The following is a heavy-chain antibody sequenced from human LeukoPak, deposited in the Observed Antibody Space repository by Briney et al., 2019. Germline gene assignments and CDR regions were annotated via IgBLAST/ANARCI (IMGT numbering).Heavy chain of an antibody. J-gene: IGHJ3*02. CDR3: ARQRPGSGSYYDAFDI. V-gene: IGHV5-51*01. CDR2: IYPGDSDT. D-gene: IGHD3-10*01. CDR1: GYSFTSYW. Sequence: GESLKISCKGSGYSFTSYWIGWVRQMPGKGLEWMGIIYPGDSDTRHSPSFQGQVTISADKSISTAYLQWSSLKASDTAMYYCARQRPGSGSYYDAFDIWGQGTMVTVSS.